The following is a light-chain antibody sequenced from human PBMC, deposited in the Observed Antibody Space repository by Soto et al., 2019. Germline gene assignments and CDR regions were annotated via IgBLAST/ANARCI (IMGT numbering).Light chain of an antibody. CDR3: QQYASSLT. J-gene: IGKJ1*01. V-gene: IGKV3-20*01. CDR1: QSVDSAF. Sequence: EIVLTQSPGSLSLSLGERATLSCRASQSVDSAFFAWYQQKPGQPPRLLMYGASRRATGIPDRFSSSGSGTDFTLTISRLEPEDFAVYYCQQYASSLTFGHGTKVDI. CDR2: GAS.